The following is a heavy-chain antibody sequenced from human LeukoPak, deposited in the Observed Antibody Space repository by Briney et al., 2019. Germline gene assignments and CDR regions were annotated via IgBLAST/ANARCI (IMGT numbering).Heavy chain of an antibody. D-gene: IGHD6-19*01. CDR2: IRYDGSNK. V-gene: IGHV3-30*02. CDR3: ARDRDSSGWGALDY. J-gene: IGHJ4*02. Sequence: GGSLRLSCAASGFTFSSYGMHWVRQAPGKGLEWVAFIRYDGSNKYYADSVKGRFTISRDNAKNSLYLQMNSLRAEDTAVYYCARDRDSSGWGALDYWGQGTLVTVSS. CDR1: GFTFSSYG.